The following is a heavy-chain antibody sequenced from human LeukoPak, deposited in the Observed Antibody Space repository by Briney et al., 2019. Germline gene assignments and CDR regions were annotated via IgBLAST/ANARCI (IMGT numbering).Heavy chain of an antibody. CDR2: IYSGGST. CDR3: ARDAYCGGDCYSGYYYGMDV. J-gene: IGHJ6*02. D-gene: IGHD2-21*02. CDR1: GFTVSSNY. V-gene: IGHV3-53*01. Sequence: GSLRLSCAASGFTVSSNYMSWVRQAPGKGLEWVSVIYSGGSTYYADSVKGRFTISRDNSKNTLYLQMNSLRAEDTAVYYCARDAYCGGDCYSGYYYGMDVWGQGTTVTVSS.